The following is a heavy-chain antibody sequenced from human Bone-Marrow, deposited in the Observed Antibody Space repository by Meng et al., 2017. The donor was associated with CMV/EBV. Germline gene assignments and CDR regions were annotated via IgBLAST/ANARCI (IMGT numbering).Heavy chain of an antibody. Sequence: SLKISCTASGFTFDDYALHWVRQPPGKGLEWVSGISWNGGSIDYVDSVRGRFTISRDNDRNSVYLLMDSLRVEDTAKYYCVEGTGYDILTGYLDYWGRGALVTVSS. CDR2: ISWNGGSI. D-gene: IGHD3-9*01. CDR3: VEGTGYDILTGYLDY. CDR1: GFTFDDYA. J-gene: IGHJ4*02. V-gene: IGHV3-9*01.